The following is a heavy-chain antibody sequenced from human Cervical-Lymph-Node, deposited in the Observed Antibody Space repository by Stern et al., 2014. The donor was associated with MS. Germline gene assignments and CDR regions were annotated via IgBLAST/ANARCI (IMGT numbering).Heavy chain of an antibody. CDR1: GYTFTDYY. D-gene: IGHD2-21*01. J-gene: IGHJ4*02. Sequence: QVQLVQSGADVKKPGASLKVSCKASGYTFTDYYMQWVRQAPGQGLEWMGWIHPNSGDTNYARKFQGSVTLTRDTSISTAYLELSRLTYDDTAVYYCARGLATAVIADYWGQGTLVTVS. CDR2: IHPNSGDT. CDR3: ARGLATAVIADY. V-gene: IGHV1-2*02.